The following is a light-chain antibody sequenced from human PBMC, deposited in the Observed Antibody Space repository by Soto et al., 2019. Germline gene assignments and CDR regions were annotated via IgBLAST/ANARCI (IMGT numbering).Light chain of an antibody. J-gene: IGKJ3*01. CDR1: QDISTS. V-gene: IGKV1-27*01. Sequence: DIPMTQSPSSLSASVGDRVTITCRASQDISTSLAWYPQKPGKVPNLLIYGASTLQSGVPSRFSGSGSGTDFPLTITSLQPEDVTTYYCQKDKSAPYAFGPGTKVDV. CDR3: QKDKSAPYA. CDR2: GAS.